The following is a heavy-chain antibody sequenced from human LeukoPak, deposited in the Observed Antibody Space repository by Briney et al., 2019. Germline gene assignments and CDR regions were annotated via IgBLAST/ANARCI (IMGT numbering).Heavy chain of an antibody. CDR2: ISSSSSYI. J-gene: IGHJ4*02. D-gene: IGHD3-10*01. V-gene: IGHV3-21*01. CDR1: GFTFSSYS. Sequence: PGGSLRLSCAASGFTFSSYSMNWVRQAPGKGLGWVSSISSSSSYIYYADSVKGRFTISRDNAKNSLYLQMNSLRAEDTAVYYCARDGITEYYFDYWGQGTLVTVSS. CDR3: ARDGITEYYFDY.